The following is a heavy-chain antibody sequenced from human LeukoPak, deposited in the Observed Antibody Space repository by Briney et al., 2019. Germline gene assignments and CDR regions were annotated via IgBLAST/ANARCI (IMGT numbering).Heavy chain of an antibody. CDR2: ISGSGGST. Sequence: GGSLRLSCAASGFTFTSYAMSWVRQAPGKGREWVSAISGSGGSTYYADSVKGRFTISRDNSKSTLFLQMNSLRAEDTAVYYCAKDPRVGSRVATPCHWGQGTLVTVSS. D-gene: IGHD5-24*01. V-gene: IGHV3-23*01. J-gene: IGHJ4*02. CDR1: GFTFTSYA. CDR3: AKDPRVGSRVATPCH.